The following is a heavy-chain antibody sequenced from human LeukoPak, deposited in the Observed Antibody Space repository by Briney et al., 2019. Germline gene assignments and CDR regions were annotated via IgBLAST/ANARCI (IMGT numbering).Heavy chain of an antibody. CDR2: INPNSGST. D-gene: IGHD6-13*01. CDR1: GYTFTNYY. J-gene: IGHJ2*01. CDR3: ARMAAAGTWYFDL. V-gene: IGHV1-46*01. Sequence: ALVKVSCKTSGYTFTNYYLHWVRQAPGQGLEWMGIINPNSGSTTYAQKFQGRVTLTRDTSTSTLYMELSSLRSEDTAVYYCARMAAAGTWYFDLWGRGTLVTVSS.